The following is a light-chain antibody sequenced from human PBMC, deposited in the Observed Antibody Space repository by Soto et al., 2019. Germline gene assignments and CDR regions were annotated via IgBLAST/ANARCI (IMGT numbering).Light chain of an antibody. V-gene: IGLV2-14*01. J-gene: IGLJ1*01. CDR3: SSYTNSGTYV. CDR2: DVS. CDR1: SSDVGAYNY. Sequence: QCALARPASVSGSPGQAITISCTGTSSDVGAYNYVSWYQQPPGKAPKLMIYDVSHRPSGISDRFSVSKSGNSASLTISTLQAHDDADYYCSSYTNSGTYVF.